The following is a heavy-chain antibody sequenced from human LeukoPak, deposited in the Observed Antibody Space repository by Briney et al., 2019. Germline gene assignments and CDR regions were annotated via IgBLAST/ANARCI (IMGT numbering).Heavy chain of an antibody. CDR2: IYTSGST. CDR1: GGSISSYY. Sequence: PSETLSLTCTVSGGSISSYYWSWIRQPPGKGLEWIGYIYTSGSTNYNPSLKSRVTISVDTSKNQFSLKLSSVTAADTAVYYCARHKGSSTSWHWFDPWGQGTLVTVSS. D-gene: IGHD2-2*01. V-gene: IGHV4-4*09. CDR3: ARHKGSSTSWHWFDP. J-gene: IGHJ5*02.